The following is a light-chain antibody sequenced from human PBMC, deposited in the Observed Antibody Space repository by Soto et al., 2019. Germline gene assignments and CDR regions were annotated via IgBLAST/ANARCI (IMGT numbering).Light chain of an antibody. J-gene: IGKJ1*01. V-gene: IGKV1-27*01. Sequence: DIQMTQSPTSLSASVGDRVTITCRASEDISSYLAWYQKKPGKVPRPLIFLASSLQSGVPSRFSGSGSGTHFTLSISSLQPEDVATYYCQKYDSAPWTFGQGTKVEIK. CDR2: LAS. CDR1: EDISSY. CDR3: QKYDSAPWT.